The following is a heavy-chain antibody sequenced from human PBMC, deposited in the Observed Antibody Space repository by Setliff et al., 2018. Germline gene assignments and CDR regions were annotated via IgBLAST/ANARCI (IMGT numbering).Heavy chain of an antibody. CDR2: IRSKSDSYAT. V-gene: IGHV3-73*01. CDR1: GFTFSAHY. D-gene: IGHD6-13*01. J-gene: IGHJ3*02. Sequence: GGSLRLSCAASGFTFSAHYMDWLRQAPGKGLEWVGRIRSKSDSYATIYAASVRGRFTISRDDSKNTAYLQMNSLTTEETAVYYCAAAPAGSDVFDIWGQGTMVTVSS. CDR3: AAAPAGSDVFDI.